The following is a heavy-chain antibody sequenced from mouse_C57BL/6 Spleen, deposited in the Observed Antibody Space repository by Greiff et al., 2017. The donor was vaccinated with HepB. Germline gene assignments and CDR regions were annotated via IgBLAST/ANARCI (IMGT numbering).Heavy chain of an antibody. CDR3: ARPPYYYGSSYVGDYWYFDV. V-gene: IGHV1-18*01. D-gene: IGHD1-1*01. J-gene: IGHJ1*03. Sequence: VQLKQSGPELVKPGASVKIPCKASGYTFTDYNMDWVKQSHGKSLEWIGDINPNNGGTIYNQKFKGKATLTVDKSSSTAYMELRSLTSEDTAVYYCARPPYYYGSSYVGDYWYFDVWGTGTTVTVSS. CDR1: GYTFTDYN. CDR2: INPNNGGT.